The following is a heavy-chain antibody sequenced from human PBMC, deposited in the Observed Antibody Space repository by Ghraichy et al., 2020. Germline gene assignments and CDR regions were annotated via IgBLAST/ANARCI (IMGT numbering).Heavy chain of an antibody. Sequence: LNISCAASGFTFSSYGMHWVRQAPGKGLEWVAVISYDGSNKYYADSVKGRFTISRDNSKNTLYLQMNSLRAEDTAVYYCAKDPYLYYDILTYADYWGQGTLVTVSS. D-gene: IGHD3-9*01. V-gene: IGHV3-30*18. CDR3: AKDPYLYYDILTYADY. CDR2: ISYDGSNK. J-gene: IGHJ4*02. CDR1: GFTFSSYG.